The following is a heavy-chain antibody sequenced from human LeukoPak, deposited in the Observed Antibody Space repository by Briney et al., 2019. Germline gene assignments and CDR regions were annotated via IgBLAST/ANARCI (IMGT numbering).Heavy chain of an antibody. CDR3: VRDWDHYDYDS. Sequence: SLRLSCAASGFTFSSYGMHWVRQAPGKGLVWVSRINPAGNYANYADSVKGRFTISRDNAKNTVYLQMNSLRAEDTALFYCVRDWDHYDYDSWGQGTLVTVSS. CDR1: GFTFSSYG. V-gene: IGHV3-74*01. J-gene: IGHJ5*01. D-gene: IGHD3-3*01. CDR2: INPAGNYA.